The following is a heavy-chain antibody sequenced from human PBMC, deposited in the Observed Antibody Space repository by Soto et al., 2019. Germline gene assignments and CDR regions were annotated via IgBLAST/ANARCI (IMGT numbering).Heavy chain of an antibody. Sequence: QVQLVQSGAEVKKPGASVKISCKASGYTFTSYDINWVRQAAGQGLEWMGWMKPNSGNTGYAQKFQGRVTMTRDTSTNKAYMELSGLGSEVTQVHYCASCRYCPAGVCYFGPSDYWGRGALVAVSS. CDR3: ASCRYCPAGVCYFGPSDY. D-gene: IGHD2-8*02. V-gene: IGHV1-8*01. CDR1: GYTFTSYD. J-gene: IGHJ4*02. CDR2: MKPNSGNT.